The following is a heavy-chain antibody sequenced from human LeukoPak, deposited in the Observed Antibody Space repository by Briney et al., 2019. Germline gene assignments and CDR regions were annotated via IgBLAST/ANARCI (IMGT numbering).Heavy chain of an antibody. CDR3: AREGTDQYYYYYMDV. CDR1: GGSISSYY. CDR2: IYYSGST. Sequence: SETLSLTCTVSGGSISSYYWSWIRQPPGKGLERIGYIYYSGSTNYNPSLKSRVTISLDTSKRQFSLKLSSVTAADTAVYYCAREGTDQYYYYYMDVWGKGTPVTVSS. J-gene: IGHJ6*03. V-gene: IGHV4-59*01. D-gene: IGHD3-10*01.